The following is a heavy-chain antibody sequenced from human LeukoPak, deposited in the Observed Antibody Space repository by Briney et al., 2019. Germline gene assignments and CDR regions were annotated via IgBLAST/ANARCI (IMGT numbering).Heavy chain of an antibody. Sequence: ASVKVSCKASGYTFTGYYMHWVRQAPGQGLEWMGRINPNSGGTNYAQKFQGRVTVTRDTSISTAYMELSRLTSDDAAVYYCARDYCSSTSCLFDYWGQGTLVTVSS. CDR2: INPNSGGT. CDR3: ARDYCSSTSCLFDY. CDR1: GYTFTGYY. V-gene: IGHV1-2*06. D-gene: IGHD2-2*01. J-gene: IGHJ4*02.